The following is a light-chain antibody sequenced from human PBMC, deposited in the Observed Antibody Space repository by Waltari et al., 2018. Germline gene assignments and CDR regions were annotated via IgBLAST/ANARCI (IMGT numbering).Light chain of an antibody. CDR3: CSYAGSTTSSVV. CDR2: AVT. Sequence: QSALTQPASVSGSPGQSITISCTGSSSDVGGYSLVSWYQQHPGKAPNLMIYAVTKRPSGVSHRFSGSKSGNTASLTISGLQTEDEADYYCCSYAGSTTSSVVFGTGTKVIVL. J-gene: IGLJ1*01. V-gene: IGLV2-23*02. CDR1: SSDVGGYSL.